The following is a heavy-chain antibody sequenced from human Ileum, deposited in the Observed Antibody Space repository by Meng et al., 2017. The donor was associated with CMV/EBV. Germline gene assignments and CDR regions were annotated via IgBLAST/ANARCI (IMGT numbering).Heavy chain of an antibody. J-gene: IGHJ6*02. Sequence: GESLKISCIALGFTLSTFAMNWVRQAPGKGPEWVSGIGRSGDSKYYADPVKGRSTISRDNSRNTLYLQMTSLRVEDTAIYYCAKDGFVVAGAYYYGMDVWGQGTTVTVSS. CDR3: AKDGFVVAGAYYYGMDV. CDR1: GFTLSTFA. CDR2: IGRSGDSK. V-gene: IGHV3-23*01. D-gene: IGHD6-19*01.